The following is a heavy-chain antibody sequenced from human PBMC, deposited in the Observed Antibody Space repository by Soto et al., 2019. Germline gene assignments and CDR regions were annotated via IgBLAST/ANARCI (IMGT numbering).Heavy chain of an antibody. D-gene: IGHD6-19*01. Sequence: VQLVESGGGVVQPGRSLRLSCAASGFTFSDYAMHWIRQAQGKGLEWVAVVSHDGRNTHYADSVKGRFTISRDSSKNTVSLEMTSLRAEDTAVYYCAKGGRQWLVTSDFNYWGQGALVNVSS. V-gene: IGHV3-30*18. CDR2: VSHDGRNT. CDR1: GFTFSDYA. J-gene: IGHJ4*02. CDR3: AKGGRQWLVTSDFNY.